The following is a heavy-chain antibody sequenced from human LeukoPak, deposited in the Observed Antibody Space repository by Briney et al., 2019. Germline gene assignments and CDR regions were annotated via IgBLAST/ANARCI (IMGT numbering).Heavy chain of an antibody. Sequence: SQTLSLTCAISGDSVSSNIAAWNWIRQSPSRGLEWLGRTYYRSKWYNDYAVSVKSRMTISPDTSKNQFFLQLSSVTPEDTAVYYCVKDREMGSGWAYFQHWGQGTLVTVSS. V-gene: IGHV6-1*01. CDR2: TYYRSKWYN. D-gene: IGHD6-19*01. J-gene: IGHJ1*01. CDR3: VKDREMGSGWAYFQH. CDR1: GDSVSSNIAA.